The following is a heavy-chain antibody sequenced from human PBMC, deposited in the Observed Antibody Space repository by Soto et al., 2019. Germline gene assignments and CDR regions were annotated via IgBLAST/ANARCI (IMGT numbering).Heavy chain of an antibody. V-gene: IGHV3-23*01. CDR3: XXXTPGGXWXVDY. J-gene: IGHJ4*02. Sequence: EVQLLESGGGLVQPGGSLRLSCAASGFTFDSYTMSWVRQAPGKGLEWVSSVSGSGVTTYYADSVKGRXXXXRXXXXXXXXXXXXXXXXXXXXXXXXXXXTPGGXWXVDYWXQGXXVTV. CDR2: VSGSGVTT. CDR1: GFTFDSYT.